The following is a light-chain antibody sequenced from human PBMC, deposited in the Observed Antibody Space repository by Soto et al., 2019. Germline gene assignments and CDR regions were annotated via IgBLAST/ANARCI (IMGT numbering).Light chain of an antibody. J-gene: IGKJ5*01. V-gene: IGKV1-39*01. Sequence: DIQMTQSPSFLSASVGDRVTITCRASQSIGKHLNWYQQKPGKAPKFLIYGASTLQSGVPSRFTGSGSGTDFTLTVSSLQPEDFATYYCQQSYSSPTTFGQGTRLEIK. CDR2: GAS. CDR1: QSIGKH. CDR3: QQSYSSPTT.